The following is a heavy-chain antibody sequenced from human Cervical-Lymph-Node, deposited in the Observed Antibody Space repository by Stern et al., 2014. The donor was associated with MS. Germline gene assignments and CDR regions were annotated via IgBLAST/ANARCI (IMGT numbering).Heavy chain of an antibody. Sequence: QVQLEESGAGVEKPGSSVKVSCKASGGTFSSYAFRWWRQAPGQGLEWLGGIIPNFGTANYDQKVQSRVTITADESTNTAYMELSSLRSEDTAVYYCARGELKEGLVRGMDIWGQGTTVTVSS. V-gene: IGHV1-69*01. CDR3: ARGELKEGLVRGMDI. D-gene: IGHD1-26*01. CDR1: GGTFSSYA. CDR2: IIPNFGTA. J-gene: IGHJ6*02.